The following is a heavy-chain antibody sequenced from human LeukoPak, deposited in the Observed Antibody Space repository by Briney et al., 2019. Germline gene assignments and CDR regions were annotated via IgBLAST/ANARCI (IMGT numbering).Heavy chain of an antibody. CDR1: GFTFSRYS. Sequence: PGGSLRLSCAASGFTFSRYSMNWVRQAPGKGLEWVSSISSSSSYIYQADSVKGRFTISRDNAKSSVFLQMNSLRAEDTAVYYCARVGGHCASTSCPPPDYWGQGTLVTVSS. CDR3: ARVGGHCASTSCPPPDY. V-gene: IGHV3-21*01. CDR2: ISSSSSYI. D-gene: IGHD2-2*01. J-gene: IGHJ4*02.